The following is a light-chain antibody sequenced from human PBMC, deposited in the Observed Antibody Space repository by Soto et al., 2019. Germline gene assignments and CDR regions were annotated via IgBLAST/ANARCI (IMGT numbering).Light chain of an antibody. V-gene: IGKV3D-15*01. CDR1: QSVDSN. J-gene: IGKJ4*01. CDR3: QQYDNWPLT. Sequence: EIVMTQSPATLSVSPGEGATLSCRASQSVDSNLAWYQQKPDQAPRLLIYGASTRATGIPARFGGSGSGTEFTLTISSLQSEEFAVYYCQQYDNWPLTFGGGTKVEIK. CDR2: GAS.